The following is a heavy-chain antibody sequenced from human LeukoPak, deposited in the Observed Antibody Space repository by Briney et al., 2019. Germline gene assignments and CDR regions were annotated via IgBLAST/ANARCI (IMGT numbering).Heavy chain of an antibody. CDR2: IYPGDSHT. D-gene: IGHD4-11*01. CDR3: ARQSSNGDFDY. CDR1: EYSFTNYW. Sequence: GESLKISCKGSEYSFTNYWIGWVRQMPGKGLEWMGIIYPGDSHTRNSPSFQGQVTISADKSMSTAYLQWSSLKASDTAMYYCARQSSNGDFDYWGQGTLVTVSS. V-gene: IGHV5-51*01. J-gene: IGHJ4*02.